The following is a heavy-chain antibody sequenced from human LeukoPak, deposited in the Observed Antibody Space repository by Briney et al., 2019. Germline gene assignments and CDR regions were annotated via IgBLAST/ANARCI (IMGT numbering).Heavy chain of an antibody. D-gene: IGHD2-21*02. CDR1: GGTFSSYA. J-gene: IGHJ4*02. Sequence: AASVKVSCKASGGTFSSYAISWVRQAPGQGLEWMGGIIPIFGTANYAQKFQGRVTITADESTSTAYMGLSSLRSEDTAVYYCARDSCGGDCYVDYWGQGTLVTVSS. CDR3: ARDSCGGDCYVDY. CDR2: IIPIFGTA. V-gene: IGHV1-69*01.